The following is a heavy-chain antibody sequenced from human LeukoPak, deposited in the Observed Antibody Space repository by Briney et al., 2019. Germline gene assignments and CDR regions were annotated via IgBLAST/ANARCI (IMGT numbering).Heavy chain of an antibody. V-gene: IGHV4-59*01. CDR3: ARAIAVADVAFDI. J-gene: IGHJ3*02. CDR2: IYYRGST. Sequence: SETLSLTCTVSGGSMKNYYWGWIRQPPGKGLEWIGYIYYRGSTNYNPSLKSRVTISVDTSKNQFSLKLSSVTAADTAVYYCARAIAVADVAFDIWGQGTVVTVSS. D-gene: IGHD6-19*01. CDR1: GGSMKNYY.